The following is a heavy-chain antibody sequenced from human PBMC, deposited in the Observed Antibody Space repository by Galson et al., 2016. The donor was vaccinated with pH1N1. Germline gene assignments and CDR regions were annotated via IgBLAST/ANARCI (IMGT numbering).Heavy chain of an antibody. J-gene: IGHJ3*02. V-gene: IGHV5-51*01. CDR3: SRQDDFGDYRGDAFDI. Sequence: QSGAEVKKPGESLKISCKASGYRFTSYWIAWVRQEPGKGLEWVGVVNPGGSTIRYSPPFQGQVTISSDKSINSAYLQWSSLKASDTATYYCSRQDDFGDYRGDAFDIWGQGTMVTVSS. CDR2: VNPGGSTI. D-gene: IGHD4-17*01. CDR1: GYRFTSYW.